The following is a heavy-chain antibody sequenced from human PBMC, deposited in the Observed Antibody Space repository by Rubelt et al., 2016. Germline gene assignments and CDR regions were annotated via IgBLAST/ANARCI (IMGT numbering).Heavy chain of an antibody. D-gene: IGHD6-13*01. J-gene: IGHJ4*02. CDR1: GYTFSNYG. Sequence: QVQLVQSGPEVRKPGASVKVSCKASGYTFSNYGFTWVRQAPGQGLQWMGRISAYNANTKYAEKFQGRLTLTTDTSTSTAYMELGSLTSDDTAFYYCARLAAASATGNVDYWGQGTLVTVSS. CDR2: ISAYNANT. CDR3: ARLAAASATGNVDY. V-gene: IGHV1-18*01.